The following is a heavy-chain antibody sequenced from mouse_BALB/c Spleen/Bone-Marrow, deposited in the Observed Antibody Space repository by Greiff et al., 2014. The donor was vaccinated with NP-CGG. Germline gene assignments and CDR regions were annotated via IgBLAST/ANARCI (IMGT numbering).Heavy chain of an antibody. D-gene: IGHD1-1*01. J-gene: IGHJ3*01. CDR1: GFNIKDTY. CDR2: IDPANGNT. Sequence: VQLQQSGAELVKPGASVKLSCTVSGFNIKDTYMHWVKQRPEQGLEWIGRIDPANGNTKYDPKFQGKATITADTSSNTAYLQLSSLTSEDTAVYYCAMYYYGSSLFAYWGQGTLVTVSA. CDR3: AMYYYGSSLFAY. V-gene: IGHV14-3*02.